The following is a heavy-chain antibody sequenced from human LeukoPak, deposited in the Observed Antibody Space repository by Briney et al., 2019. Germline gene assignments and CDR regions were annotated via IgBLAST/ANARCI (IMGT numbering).Heavy chain of an antibody. CDR2: IYYSGST. D-gene: IGHD3-22*01. Sequence: PSETLSLTCTVSGGSISTYYWSWIRQPPGKGLEWNGHIYYSGSTNYNPYLKRRVTIAVDTSKNHFSLKLSSVTAADTAVYYCTRNYDSSGYTTFGYWGRGTLVTVSS. V-gene: IGHV4-59*01. J-gene: IGHJ4*02. CDR1: GGSISTYY. CDR3: TRNYDSSGYTTFGY.